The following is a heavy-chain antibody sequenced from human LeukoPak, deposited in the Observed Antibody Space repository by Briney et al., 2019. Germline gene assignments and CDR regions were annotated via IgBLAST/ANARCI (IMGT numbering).Heavy chain of an antibody. D-gene: IGHD2-21*02. CDR2: IRYDGTDK. V-gene: IGHV3-30*02. J-gene: IGHJ5*02. CDR1: GITFSNYG. CDR3: AKDLRVTPGDWFDP. Sequence: PGGSLRLSCAASGITFSNYGMHWVRRVAFIRYDGTDKYYADSVKGRFTISRDNSKNTLYLQMNSLRPEDTAVYYCAKDLRVTPGDWFDPWGQGTLVTVSS.